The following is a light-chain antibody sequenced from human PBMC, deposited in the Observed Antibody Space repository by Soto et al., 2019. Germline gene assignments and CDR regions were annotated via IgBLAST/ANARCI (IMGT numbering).Light chain of an antibody. Sequence: QSVLTQPPSVSGAPGQRVTTSCTGSSSNIGAGYDVHWYQQLPGTAPELLIYGISQRPSGVPDRFSGSKSGTSASLAISGLQSEDESDYYCAVWDDSLNGSVFGGGTKVTVL. V-gene: IGLV1-40*01. CDR2: GIS. J-gene: IGLJ2*01. CDR1: SSNIGAGYD. CDR3: AVWDDSLNGSV.